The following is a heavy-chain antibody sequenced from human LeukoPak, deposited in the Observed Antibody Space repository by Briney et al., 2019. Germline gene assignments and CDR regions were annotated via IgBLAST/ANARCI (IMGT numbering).Heavy chain of an antibody. CDR3: AKDNSRGDAFDI. V-gene: IGHV3-23*01. CDR2: ISGSGGST. J-gene: IGHJ3*02. Sequence: GGTLRLSCAASGFTFGSYGMSWVRQAPGKGLEWVSAISGSGGSTYYADCVKGRFTISRDNSKNTLYLQMNSLRAEDTAVYYCAKDNSRGDAFDIWGQGTMVTVSS. CDR1: GFTFGSYG.